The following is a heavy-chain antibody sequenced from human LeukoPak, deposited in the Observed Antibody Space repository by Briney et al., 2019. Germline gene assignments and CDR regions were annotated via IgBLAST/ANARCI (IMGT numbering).Heavy chain of an antibody. CDR1: GFTFSTYW. V-gene: IGHV3-74*01. CDR3: ARDRPGNTAIDY. D-gene: IGHD5-18*01. Sequence: GGSLRLSCAASGFTFSTYWMHWVRQAPGKGLVWVSRIHSDGRSISYADSVNGRFTISRDNAKNTLYLQMNSLRAEDTAVYYCARDRPGNTAIDYWGQGTLVTVSS. CDR2: IHSDGRSI. J-gene: IGHJ4*02.